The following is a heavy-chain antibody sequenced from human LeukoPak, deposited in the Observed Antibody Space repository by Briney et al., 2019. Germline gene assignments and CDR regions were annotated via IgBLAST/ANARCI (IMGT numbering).Heavy chain of an antibody. V-gene: IGHV3-11*06. CDR1: GFTFSDYY. CDR2: ISSSSSYT. Sequence: GGSLRLSCAASGFTFSDYYMSWIRQAPGKGLEWVSYISSSSSYTNYADSVKGRFTISRDNAKNSLYLQMNSLRAEDTAVYYCASMGGRLRYFDWLLSFDYWGQGTLVTVSS. J-gene: IGHJ4*02. CDR3: ASMGGRLRYFDWLLSFDY. D-gene: IGHD3-9*01.